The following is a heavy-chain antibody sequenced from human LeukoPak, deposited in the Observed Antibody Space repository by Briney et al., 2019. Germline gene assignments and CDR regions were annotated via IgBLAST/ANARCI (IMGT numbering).Heavy chain of an antibody. J-gene: IGHJ4*02. CDR2: TYYRGST. V-gene: IGHV4-39*01. CDR3: ARLRPHYSNYDLGYFDY. Sequence: SEPMSLTCTVCPGSVSSGSYHRARLRQPPPKGVWWIGRTYYRGSTYYNPSLKSRVTISVDTSKNQFSLKLSSVTAADTAVYYCARLRPHYSNYDLGYFDYWGQGTLVTVSS. D-gene: IGHD4-11*01. CDR1: PGSVSSGSYH.